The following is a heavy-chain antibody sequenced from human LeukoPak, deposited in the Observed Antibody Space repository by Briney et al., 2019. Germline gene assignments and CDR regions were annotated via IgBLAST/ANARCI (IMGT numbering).Heavy chain of an antibody. V-gene: IGHV4-4*07. CDR2: IYNSGST. D-gene: IGHD3-10*01. CDR1: GCSISSYY. J-gene: IGHJ6*02. Sequence: PSETLSLTCTVSGCSISSYYWSWIRQPAGKGLEWVGRIYNSGSTNNNPSLKSRVTMSVDTPKNNFSLKLNSVSAADTAVYYCARTPDYGSGSELYGMDVWGQGTTVSVSS. CDR3: ARTPDYGSGSELYGMDV.